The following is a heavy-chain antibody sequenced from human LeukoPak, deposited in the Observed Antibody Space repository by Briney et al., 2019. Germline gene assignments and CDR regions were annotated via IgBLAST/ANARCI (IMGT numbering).Heavy chain of an antibody. D-gene: IGHD1-26*01. CDR3: ARLEGGATHYYYYYYMDV. V-gene: IGHV5-51*01. CDR2: IFPGDSDI. J-gene: IGHJ6*03. Sequence: GESLKISCKGSGYSFTTYWIGWVRQMPGKGLEWMGIIFPGDSDIKYSPSFQGQVTISADKSINTAYLQWSSLKASDTAMYYCARLEGGATHYYYYYYMDVWGKGTTVTVS. CDR1: GYSFTTYW.